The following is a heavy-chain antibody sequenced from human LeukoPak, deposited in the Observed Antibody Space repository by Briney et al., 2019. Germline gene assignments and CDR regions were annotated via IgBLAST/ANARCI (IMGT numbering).Heavy chain of an antibody. CDR2: MNTSEND. CDR3: ARERGWLVDY. J-gene: IGHJ4*02. V-gene: IGHV4-31*03. Sequence: SETLSLTCTVSGGSISSGGYFWSWIPQHPGKGLEWIGYMNTSENDDYNPPLNSRVTISVDTSKNQISLKVNAVTAADTAVYYCARERGWLVDYWGQGTLATVSS. D-gene: IGHD3-22*01. CDR1: GGSISSGGYF.